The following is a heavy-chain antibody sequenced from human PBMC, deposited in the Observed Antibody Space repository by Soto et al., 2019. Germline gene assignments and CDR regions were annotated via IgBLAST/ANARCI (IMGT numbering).Heavy chain of an antibody. CDR3: AKDLEDGPYYFDY. CDR2: ISYDGSNK. V-gene: IGHV3-30*18. J-gene: IGHJ4*02. Sequence: PGGSMRLSCAAAGFTVSSYGIHWVRKAPGKGLEWVAVISYDGSNKYYADSVKGRFTISRDNSKNTLYLQMNSLRAEDTAVYYCAKDLEDGPYYFDYWGQGTLVTVSS. D-gene: IGHD3-3*01. CDR1: GFTVSSYG.